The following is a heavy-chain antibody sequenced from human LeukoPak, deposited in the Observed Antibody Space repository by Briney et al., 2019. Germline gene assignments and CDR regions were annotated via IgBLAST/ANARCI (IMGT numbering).Heavy chain of an antibody. J-gene: IGHJ4*02. D-gene: IGHD3-22*01. CDR1: GDSISSYY. V-gene: IGHV4-59*01. CDR3: ARVNYYDSSGTDY. CDR2: IYYSGST. Sequence: PSETLSLTCTVSGDSISSYYWSWIRQPPGKGLEWIGYIYYSGSTNYNPSLKSRVTISVDTSQNQFSLRLSSVTAADTAVYYCARVNYYDSSGTDYWGQGTLVTVSS.